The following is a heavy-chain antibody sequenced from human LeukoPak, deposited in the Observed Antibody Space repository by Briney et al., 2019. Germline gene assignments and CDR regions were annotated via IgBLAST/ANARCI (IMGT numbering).Heavy chain of an antibody. Sequence: ASVKVSCKASGYTFTSYDINWVRQATGQGLEWMGWMNPNSGNTGYAQKFQGRVTITRNTSISTAYMELSSLRSEDTAVYYCARVYRYSSGWLYYYYYYMDVWGKGTTVTVSS. D-gene: IGHD6-19*01. CDR3: ARVYRYSSGWLYYYYYYMDV. V-gene: IGHV1-8*03. CDR2: MNPNSGNT. J-gene: IGHJ6*03. CDR1: GYTFTSYD.